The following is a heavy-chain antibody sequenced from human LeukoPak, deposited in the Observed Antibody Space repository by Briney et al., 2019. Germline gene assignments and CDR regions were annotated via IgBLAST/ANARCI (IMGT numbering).Heavy chain of an antibody. CDR3: AREGPYCSSTSCYAGGYNWFDP. D-gene: IGHD2-2*01. Sequence: GASVKVSCKASGYTFTIYDINWVRQATGQGLEWMGWMNPNSGNTGYAQKFQGRVTMTRNTSISTAYMELSSLRSEDTAVYYCAREGPYCSSTSCYAGGYNWFDPWGQGTLVTVSS. CDR2: MNPNSGNT. V-gene: IGHV1-8*01. CDR1: GYTFTIYD. J-gene: IGHJ5*02.